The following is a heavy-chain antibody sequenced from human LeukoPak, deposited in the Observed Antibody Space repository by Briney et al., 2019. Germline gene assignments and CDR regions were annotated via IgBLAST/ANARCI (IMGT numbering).Heavy chain of an antibody. CDR1: GFTFSTYS. CDR2: ISTSSTTI. Sequence: PGGSLRLSCAASGFTFSTYSMNWVRQAPGKGLEWISHISTSSTTIYYADSVKGRFTISRDNAKNSLSLQMSSLRAEDTAVYYCARGLGQWQWLVPFDSWGQGTLVTVSS. J-gene: IGHJ4*02. CDR3: ARGLGQWQWLVPFDS. V-gene: IGHV3-48*04. D-gene: IGHD6-19*01.